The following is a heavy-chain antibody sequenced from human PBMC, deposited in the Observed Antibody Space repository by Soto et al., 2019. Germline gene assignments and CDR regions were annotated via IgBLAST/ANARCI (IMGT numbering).Heavy chain of an antibody. V-gene: IGHV3-30*18. CDR2: ISYDGSNK. J-gene: IGHJ6*02. D-gene: IGHD1-26*01. CDR3: AKNQGVGSYHDYYYYGMDV. CDR1: GFTFSSYG. Sequence: PGGSLRLSCAASGFTFSSYGMHWVHQAPGKGLEWVAVISYDGSNKYYADSVKGRFTISRDNSKNTLYLQMNSLRAEDTAVYYCAKNQGVGSYHDYYYYGMDVWGQGTTVTVSS.